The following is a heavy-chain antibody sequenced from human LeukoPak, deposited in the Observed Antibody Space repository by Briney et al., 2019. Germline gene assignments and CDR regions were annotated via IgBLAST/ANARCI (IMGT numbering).Heavy chain of an antibody. Sequence: PGGSLRLSCAASGFTFSGSAMHWVRQASGKGLEGVGRIRSKANSYATAYAASVKGRFTISRDDSKNTAYLQMNSLKTEDTAVYYCTRLPIAAAGTRDYWGQGTLVTVSS. V-gene: IGHV3-73*01. J-gene: IGHJ4*02. CDR3: TRLPIAAAGTRDY. CDR2: IRSKANSYAT. CDR1: GFTFSGSA. D-gene: IGHD6-13*01.